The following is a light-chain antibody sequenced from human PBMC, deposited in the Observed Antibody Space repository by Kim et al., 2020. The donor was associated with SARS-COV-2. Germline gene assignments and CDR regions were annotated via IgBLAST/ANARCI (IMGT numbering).Light chain of an antibody. CDR2: DAS. CDR3: QQYYSYPLT. J-gene: IGKJ4*01. V-gene: IGKV1-8*01. Sequence: AIRMTQSPSSLSASTGDRVTITCRASQGISSYLAWYQQKPGKAPKLLIYDASTLQSGVPSRFSDSGSGTDFTLTISCLQSEDFATYYCQQYYSYPLTFGGGTKVDIK. CDR1: QGISSY.